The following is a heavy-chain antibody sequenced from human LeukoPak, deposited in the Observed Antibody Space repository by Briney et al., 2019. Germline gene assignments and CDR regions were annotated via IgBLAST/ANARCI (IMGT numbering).Heavy chain of an antibody. CDR2: ISSSSTTI. D-gene: IGHD4-11*01. CDR3: ARDSYSKNDY. Sequence: PGRSLRLSCAASGFTFSSYSMTWVRQAPGKGLEWVSYISSSSTTIYYGGSVKGRFTVSRDNAKNSLYPQMNSLRAEDTAVYFCARDSYSKNDYWGQGTLVTVSS. V-gene: IGHV3-48*01. J-gene: IGHJ4*02. CDR1: GFTFSSYS.